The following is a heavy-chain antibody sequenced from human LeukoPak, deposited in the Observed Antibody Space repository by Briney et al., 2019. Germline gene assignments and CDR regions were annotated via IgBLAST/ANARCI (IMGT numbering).Heavy chain of an antibody. D-gene: IGHD3-22*01. V-gene: IGHV4-59*01. CDR2: IYYSGST. CDR1: GGSISSYY. CDR3: ARHLRDYYDRGYYFDY. Sequence: PSETLSLTCTVSGGSISSYYWSWIRQPPGKGLEGIGYIYYSGSTNYNPSLKSRVTISVDTSKKQFSPKVSSVTAADTAVYYCARHLRDYYDRGYYFDYWGQGTLVTVSS. J-gene: IGHJ4*02.